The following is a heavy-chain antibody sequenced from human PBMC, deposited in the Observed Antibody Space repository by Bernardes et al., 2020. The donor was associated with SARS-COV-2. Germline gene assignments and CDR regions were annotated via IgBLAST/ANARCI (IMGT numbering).Heavy chain of an antibody. CDR1: TFKINTYY. D-gene: IGHD1-26*01. CDR3: AADSHSRDRADF. J-gene: IGHJ4*01. CDR2: ISGGGST. Sequence: GGSLRLSCSASTFKINTYYISWVRKAPGKGLEWLSVISGGGSTYYADSVRGRFTISRDTSKNMLFLQMNSLRAEDTAVYYCAADSHSRDRADFWGQGTLVTVSS. V-gene: IGHV3-66*01.